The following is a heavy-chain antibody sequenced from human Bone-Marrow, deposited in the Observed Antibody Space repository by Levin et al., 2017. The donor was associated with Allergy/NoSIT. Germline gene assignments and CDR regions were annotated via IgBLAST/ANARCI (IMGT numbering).Heavy chain of an antibody. V-gene: IGHV1-69*13. Sequence: PVASVKVSCKASGGTFRSYAITWVRQAPGLGLEWVGGIVPMFGTPNYAQNFQARVTITADESTNTAYMELRGLTSEDTAVYYCAREGSDTAGYYAFWGQGTRVTVSS. CDR2: IVPMFGTP. J-gene: IGHJ4*02. CDR1: GGTFRSYA. D-gene: IGHD3-22*01. CDR3: AREGSDTAGYYAF.